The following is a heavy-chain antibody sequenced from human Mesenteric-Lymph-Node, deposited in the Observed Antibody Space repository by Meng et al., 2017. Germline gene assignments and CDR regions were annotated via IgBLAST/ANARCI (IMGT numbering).Heavy chain of an antibody. V-gene: IGHV3-43D*03. CDR2: ISWDGGST. CDR1: GFTFDDYA. J-gene: IGHJ6*02. D-gene: IGHD6-13*01. CDR3: AKAGSSSWYHTSYGMDV. Sequence: GESLKISCAASGFTFDDYAMHWVRQAPGKGLEWVSLISWDGGSTYYADSVKGRFNISRDNSKNSLYLQMNSLRAEDTALYYCAKAGSSSWYHTSYGMDVWGQGTTVTVSS.